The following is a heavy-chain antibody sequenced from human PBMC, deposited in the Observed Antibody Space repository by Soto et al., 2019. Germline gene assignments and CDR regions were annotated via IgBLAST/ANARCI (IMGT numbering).Heavy chain of an antibody. CDR3: ARDREITIFGVGPPTRWFDP. Sequence: WTWIRQHPGKGLEWIGYIYYTGSTYYNPSLKSRVTISIDTSKNQFSLKLSSVTAADTPVYYCARDREITIFGVGPPTRWFDPWGQGTLVTVSS. CDR2: IYYTGST. J-gene: IGHJ5*02. D-gene: IGHD3-3*01. V-gene: IGHV4-31*02.